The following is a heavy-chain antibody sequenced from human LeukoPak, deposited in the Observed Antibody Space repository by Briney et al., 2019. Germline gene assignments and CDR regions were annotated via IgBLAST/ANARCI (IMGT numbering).Heavy chain of an antibody. CDR2: IYYSGST. D-gene: IGHD1-26*01. CDR1: IGSISSYY. V-gene: IGHV4-59*08. Sequence: PSETLSLTCTVSIGSISSYYWSWIRQPPGKGLEWIGYIYYSGSTNYNPSLKSRVTISVDTSKNQFSLKLSSVTAADTAVYYCATQESGSYYDYWGQGTLVTVSS. CDR3: ATQESGSYYDY. J-gene: IGHJ4*02.